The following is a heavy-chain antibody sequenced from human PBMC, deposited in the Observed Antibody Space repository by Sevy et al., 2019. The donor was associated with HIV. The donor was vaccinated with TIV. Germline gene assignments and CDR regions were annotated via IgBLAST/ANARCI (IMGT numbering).Heavy chain of an antibody. V-gene: IGHV3-43*01. CDR1: GFTFDDYT. CDR3: AKERNCGRDCLYFQH. J-gene: IGHJ1*01. D-gene: IGHD2-21*02. Sequence: GGSLRLSCAASGFTFDDYTMHWVRQAPGKGLEWVSLINWNGDDTYYADSVKGRFTISRNNSGNSLYLQMSSLRTEDTALYYCAKERNCGRDCLYFQHWGQGTLVTVSS. CDR2: INWNGDDT.